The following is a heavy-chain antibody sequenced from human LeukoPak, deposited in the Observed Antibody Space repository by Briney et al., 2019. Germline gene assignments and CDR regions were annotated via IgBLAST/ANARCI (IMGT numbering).Heavy chain of an antibody. Sequence: GGSLRLSCAASGFTFSDYYMSWIRQAPGKGLEWVSYISSSGSTIYYADSVKGRFTISRDNAKNSLYLQMNSLRAEDTAVYYCARDGVGSSWTSSGMDVWGQGTTVTVYS. D-gene: IGHD6-13*01. J-gene: IGHJ6*02. V-gene: IGHV3-11*01. CDR1: GFTFSDYY. CDR3: ARDGVGSSWTSSGMDV. CDR2: ISSSGSTI.